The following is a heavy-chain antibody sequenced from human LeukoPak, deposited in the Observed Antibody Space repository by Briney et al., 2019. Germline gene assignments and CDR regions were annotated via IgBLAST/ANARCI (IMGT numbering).Heavy chain of an antibody. D-gene: IGHD3-22*01. J-gene: IGHJ6*02. CDR3: ARVLRYDRSGNYYHGMDV. Sequence: PGGSLRLSCAASGFTFSNYWMSWVRQAPGKGLEWVANIEQDGGEKYYVDSVKGRFTISRDNAKNSLYLQMNSLRAEDTAVYYCARVLRYDRSGNYYHGMDVWGQGTTVTVSS. CDR2: IEQDGGEK. CDR1: GFTFSNYW. V-gene: IGHV3-7*01.